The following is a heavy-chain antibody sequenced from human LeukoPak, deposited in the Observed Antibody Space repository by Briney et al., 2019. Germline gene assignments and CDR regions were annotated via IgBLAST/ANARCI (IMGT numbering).Heavy chain of an antibody. J-gene: IGHJ5*02. V-gene: IGHV3-66*02. CDR3: VRDRAEGRAWVEFDP. CDR1: GFTVSSYG. Sequence: GGSLRLSCAASGFTVSSYGMSWVRQAPGKGPEWVSLVYSDGVTRYADSVQGRFTIYRDNSKNTVYLQMNNLRVEDTAVYHCVRDRAEGRAWVEFDPWGQGILVTVSS. CDR2: VYSDGVT.